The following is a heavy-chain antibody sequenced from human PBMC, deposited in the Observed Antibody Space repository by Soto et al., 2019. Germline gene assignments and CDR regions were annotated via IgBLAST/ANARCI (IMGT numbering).Heavy chain of an antibody. V-gene: IGHV3-11*01. CDR1: GFTFSDYY. Sequence: GGSLRLSCAASGFTFSDYYMSWIRQAPGKGLEWVSYISSSGSTIYYADSVKGRFTISRDNAKNSLYLQMNSLRAEDTAVYYCARTPYYDFWSGYYGREEYYFDYWGQGTLVTVSS. CDR2: ISSSGSTI. J-gene: IGHJ4*02. D-gene: IGHD3-3*01. CDR3: ARTPYYDFWSGYYGREEYYFDY.